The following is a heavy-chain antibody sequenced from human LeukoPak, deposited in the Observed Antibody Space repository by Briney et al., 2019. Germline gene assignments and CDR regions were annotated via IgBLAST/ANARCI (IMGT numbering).Heavy chain of an antibody. CDR2: FDPEDGET. V-gene: IGHV1-24*01. CDR1: GYTLTELS. D-gene: IGHD3-10*01. J-gene: IGHJ4*02. CDR3: ASLLGVIGGSGSPVD. Sequence: GASVKVSCKVSGYTLTELSMHWVRQAPGKGLEWMGGFDPEDGETIYAQKFQGRVTMTEDTSTDTAYMELSSLRSEDTAVYYCASLLGVIGGSGSPVDWGQGTLVTVSS.